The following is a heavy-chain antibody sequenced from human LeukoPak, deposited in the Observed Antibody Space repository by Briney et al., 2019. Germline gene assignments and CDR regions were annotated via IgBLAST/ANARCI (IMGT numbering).Heavy chain of an antibody. V-gene: IGHV3-11*04. CDR3: ARDLGQYYDTSDNWFDP. Sequence: GGSLRLSCEASGFSFSDYYMSWIRQPPGKGLEWVSYISSSGSTIYYADSVKGRFTISRDNAKNTLNLQMNSLRAEDTAVYYCARDLGQYYDTSDNWFDPWGQGTLVTVSS. CDR1: GFSFSDYY. CDR2: ISSSGSTI. D-gene: IGHD3-22*01. J-gene: IGHJ5*02.